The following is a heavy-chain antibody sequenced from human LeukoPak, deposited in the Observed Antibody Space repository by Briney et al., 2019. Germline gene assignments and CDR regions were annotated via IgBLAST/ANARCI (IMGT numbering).Heavy chain of an antibody. CDR1: GDSVSSNSAA. J-gene: IGHJ5*02. D-gene: IGHD3-22*01. CDR3: AKEGRLDYYDSSGYYSNWFDP. CDR2: TYYRSNWYN. Sequence: SQTLSLTCAISGDSVSSNSAAWNWIRQSPSRGLEWLGRTYYRSNWYNDYAVSVKSRITINPDTSKNQFSLRLNSVTPEDTAVYYCAKEGRLDYYDSSGYYSNWFDPWGQGTLVTVSS. V-gene: IGHV6-1*01.